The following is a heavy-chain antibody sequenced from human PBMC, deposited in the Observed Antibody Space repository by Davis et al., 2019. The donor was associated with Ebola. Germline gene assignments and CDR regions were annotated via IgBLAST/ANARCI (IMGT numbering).Heavy chain of an antibody. J-gene: IGHJ6*03. CDR1: GGSISSYY. V-gene: IGHV4-59*01. CDR2: IYYSGST. CDR3: ARVWNSANGDILTGYYKTAYYYYYYMDV. Sequence: PGGSLRLSCTVSGGSISSYYWSWIRQPPGKGLEWIGYIYYSGSTNYNPSLKSRVTISVDTSKNQFSLKLSSVTAADTAVYYCARVWNSANGDILTGYYKTAYYYYYYMDVWGKGTTVTVSS. D-gene: IGHD3-9*01.